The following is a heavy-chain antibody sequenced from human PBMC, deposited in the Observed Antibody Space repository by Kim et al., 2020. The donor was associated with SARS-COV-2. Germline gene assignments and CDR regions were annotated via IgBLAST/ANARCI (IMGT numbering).Heavy chain of an antibody. Sequence: GGSLRLSCAASGFTFSSYAMSWVRQAPGKGLEWVSAISGSGGSTYYADSVKGRFTISRDNSKNTLYLQMNSLRAEDTAVYYCAKGELRYFDRYYYGMDVWGQGTTVTVSS. V-gene: IGHV3-23*01. J-gene: IGHJ6*02. CDR3: AKGELRYFDRYYYGMDV. D-gene: IGHD3-9*01. CDR2: ISGSGGST. CDR1: GFTFSSYA.